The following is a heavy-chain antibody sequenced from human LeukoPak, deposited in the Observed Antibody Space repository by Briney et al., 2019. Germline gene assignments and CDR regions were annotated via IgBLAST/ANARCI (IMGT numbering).Heavy chain of an antibody. CDR2: IYSGGST. CDR1: GFSVSNNY. V-gene: IGHV3-53*01. Sequence: GGSLRLSCAASGFSVSNNYMSWVRQAPGKGLEWVSLIYSGGSTYYADSVKGRFTISRDNSKNTLYLQMNSLRAEDTAVYYCASRYYYDSSGYYNDYWGQGILSPSPQ. CDR3: ASRYYYDSSGYYNDY. J-gene: IGHJ4*02. D-gene: IGHD3-22*01.